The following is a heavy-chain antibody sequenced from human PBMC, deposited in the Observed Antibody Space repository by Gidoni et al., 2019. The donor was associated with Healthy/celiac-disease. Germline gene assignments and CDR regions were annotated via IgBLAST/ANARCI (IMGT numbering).Heavy chain of an antibody. D-gene: IGHD2-2*01. Sequence: QVQLVQSGAEVKKPGASVTVSCTASGYTFTSYGISWVRKAPGQGLEWMGWIRAYDGNTNEAQKLQGIGTMTTDTSTSTAYMELRSLRSDDTAVYYGARDFYAEQTPYYLDYWGQGTLVTVSS. CDR2: IRAYDGNT. V-gene: IGHV1-18*01. J-gene: IGHJ4*02. CDR3: ARDFYAEQTPYYLDY. CDR1: GYTFTSYG.